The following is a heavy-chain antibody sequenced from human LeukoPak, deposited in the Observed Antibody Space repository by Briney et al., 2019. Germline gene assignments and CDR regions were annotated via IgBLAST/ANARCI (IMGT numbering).Heavy chain of an antibody. J-gene: IGHJ6*02. CDR3: ARVRYRGYCGGDCYPYYYYYYGMDV. V-gene: IGHV4-61*08. CDR1: GGSISSGGYY. CDR2: IYYSGSA. D-gene: IGHD2-21*02. Sequence: SETLSLTCTVSGGSISSGGYYWSWIRQHPGKGLEWIGYIYYSGSANYNPSLKSRVTISVDTSKNQFSLKLSSVTAADTAVYYCARVRYRGYCGGDCYPYYYYYYGMDVWGQGTTVTVSS.